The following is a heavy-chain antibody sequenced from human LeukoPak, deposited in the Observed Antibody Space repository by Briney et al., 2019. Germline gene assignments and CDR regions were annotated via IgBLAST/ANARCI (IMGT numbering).Heavy chain of an antibody. V-gene: IGHV3-21*04. D-gene: IGHD1-26*01. CDR2: ISGSSSYI. Sequence: PGGSLRLSCAASGFTFSSHSMNWVRQAPGKGLEWVSSISGSSSYIYYADSVKGRFTISRDNSKNTLYLQMNSLRAEDTAVYYCARPSTGLWGELLLAFDYWGQGTLVTVSS. CDR1: GFTFSSHS. J-gene: IGHJ4*02. CDR3: ARPSTGLWGELLLAFDY.